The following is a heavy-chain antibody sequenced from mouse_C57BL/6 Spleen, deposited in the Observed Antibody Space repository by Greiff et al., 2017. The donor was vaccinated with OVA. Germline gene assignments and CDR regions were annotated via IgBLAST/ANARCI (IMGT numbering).Heavy chain of an antibody. J-gene: IGHJ2*01. CDR3: AKGGGGGGGVYFDV. Sequence: QSCKASVYTFTSLWMAWVKPRLGLGLEWIGYIYPSDGETQYYLKFMYNATLTVDNSSSTAYLQLSSLTSEDSAVYYGAKGGGGGGGVYFDVWGKGTTLTVSS. CDR2: IYPSDGET. V-gene: IGHV1-61*01. D-gene: IGHD1-1*02. CDR1: VYTFTSLW.